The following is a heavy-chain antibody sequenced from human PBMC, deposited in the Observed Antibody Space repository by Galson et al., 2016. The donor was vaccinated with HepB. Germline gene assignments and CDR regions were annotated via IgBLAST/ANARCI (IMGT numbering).Heavy chain of an antibody. V-gene: IGHV3-23*01. CDR3: AKGGYSYGYMDY. CDR1: GFTFSNAW. CDR2: ISAGGGST. J-gene: IGHJ4*02. D-gene: IGHD5-18*01. Sequence: SLRLSCAASGFTFSNAWMSWVRQAPGKGLEWVSGISAGGGSTYYADTVTGRFTVSRDNSRNTLYLQMNSLRAEDTALYYCAKGGYSYGYMDYWGQGTLVTVSS.